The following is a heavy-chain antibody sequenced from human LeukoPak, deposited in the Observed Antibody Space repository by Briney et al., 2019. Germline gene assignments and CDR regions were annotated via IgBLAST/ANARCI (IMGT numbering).Heavy chain of an antibody. CDR2: INHSGST. V-gene: IGHV4-34*01. D-gene: IGHD6-13*01. J-gene: IGHJ5*02. CDR3: ARGGYASSSWSINWFDP. Sequence: SGTLSLTCAVYGGAFSGYYWGWIRQPPGKGLEWIGEINHSGSTNYNPSLKSRVTISVDTSKNQFSLKLSSVTAADTAVYYCARGGYASSSWSINWFDPWGQGTLVTVSS. CDR1: GGAFSGYY.